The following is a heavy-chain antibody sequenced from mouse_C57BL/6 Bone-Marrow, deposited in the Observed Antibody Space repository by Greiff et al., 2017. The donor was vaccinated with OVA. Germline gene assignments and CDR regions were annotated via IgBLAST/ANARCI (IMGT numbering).Heavy chain of an antibody. Sequence: QVQLKESGPGLVQPSQSLSITCTVSGFSFTSYGVHWVRQSPGKGLEWLGVIWRGGSTDYNAAFMSRLSITKDNSKSQVFFKMNSLQADDTAIYYCAKNREGNYYYYFDYWGQGTTLTVAS. CDR3: AKNREGNYYYYFDY. J-gene: IGHJ2*01. CDR1: GFSFTSYG. V-gene: IGHV2-5*01. CDR2: IWRGGST. D-gene: IGHD1-1*01.